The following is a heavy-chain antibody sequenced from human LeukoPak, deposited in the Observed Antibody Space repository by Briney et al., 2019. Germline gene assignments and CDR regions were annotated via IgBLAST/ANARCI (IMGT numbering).Heavy chain of an antibody. Sequence: GGSLRLSCAASGFTFSSYAMSWVRQAPGEGLEWVSTVSGSNGNTHYADSVKGRFTISRDNSKNTLYLQMNSLRAEDTAVYYCVRESPVAAVGRSWFDPWGQGTLVTVST. D-gene: IGHD6-13*01. CDR2: VSGSNGNT. J-gene: IGHJ5*02. CDR3: VRESPVAAVGRSWFDP. V-gene: IGHV3-23*01. CDR1: GFTFSSYA.